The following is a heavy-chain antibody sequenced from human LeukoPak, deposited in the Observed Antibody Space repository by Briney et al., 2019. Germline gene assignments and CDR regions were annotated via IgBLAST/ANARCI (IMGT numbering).Heavy chain of an antibody. D-gene: IGHD2-2*01. CDR3: ARPKRYCSSTSCSKNWFDP. J-gene: IGHJ5*02. Sequence: SETLSLTYAVYGGSFSGYYWSWIRQPPGKGLEWIGEINHSGSTNYNPSLKSRVTISVDTSKNQFSLKLSSVTAADTAVYYCARPKRYCSSTSCSKNWFDPWGQGTLVTVSS. CDR1: GGSFSGYY. V-gene: IGHV4-34*01. CDR2: INHSGST.